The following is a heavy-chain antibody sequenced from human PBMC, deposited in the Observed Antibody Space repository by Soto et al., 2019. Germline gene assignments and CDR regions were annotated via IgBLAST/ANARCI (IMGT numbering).Heavy chain of an antibody. V-gene: IGHV3-30*18. CDR1: GFTFSSYG. D-gene: IGHD1-1*01. J-gene: IGHJ6*02. CDR3: AKDYRRGLEPSYGMDV. CDR2: ISYDGSNK. Sequence: QVQLVESGGGVVQPGRSLRLSCAASGFTFSSYGMHWVRQAPGKGLEWVAVISYDGSNKYYADSVKGRFTISRDNSKNTLYLQMNSLRAEDTAVYYCAKDYRRGLEPSYGMDVWGQGTTVTVSS.